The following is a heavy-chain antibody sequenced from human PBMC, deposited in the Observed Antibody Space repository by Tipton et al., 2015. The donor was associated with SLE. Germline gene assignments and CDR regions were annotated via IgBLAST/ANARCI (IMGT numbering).Heavy chain of an antibody. J-gene: IGHJ6*02. V-gene: IGHV3-7*03. CDR1: EFRFSSFW. D-gene: IGHD1-1*01. CDR3: ARRTSYYYYGMDV. CDR2: IKEDGSEK. Sequence: AVSEFRFSSFWMSWVRQAPGKGLEWVANIKEDGSEKYYVDSVKGRFTISRDNAKNSLYLHMNSLRAEDTAVYYCARRTSYYYYGMDVWGQGTTVTVSS.